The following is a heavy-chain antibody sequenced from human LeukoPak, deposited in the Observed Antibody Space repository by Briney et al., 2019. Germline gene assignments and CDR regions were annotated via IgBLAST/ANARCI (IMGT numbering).Heavy chain of an antibody. V-gene: IGHV4-34*01. D-gene: IGHD3-16*01. CDR2: INHSGST. J-gene: IGHJ3*02. CDR3: ASPSQRLGARADDAFDI. Sequence: KPSETLSLTCAVYGGSFSGYYWNWIRQPPGKGLEWIGEINHSGSTNYNPSLKSRVTISVDTSKNQFSLKLSSVTAADTAVYYCASPSQRLGARADDAFDIWGQGTMVTVSS. CDR1: GGSFSGYY.